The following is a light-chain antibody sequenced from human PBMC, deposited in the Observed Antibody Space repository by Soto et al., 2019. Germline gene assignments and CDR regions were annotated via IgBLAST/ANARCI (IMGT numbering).Light chain of an antibody. V-gene: IGKV3-15*01. CDR1: QSLSSN. Sequence: EIVMTQSPATLSVSPGERATLSFRASQSLSSNLAWYQQKPGQAPRLLIYGASTRATGVPARFSGSGSGTEFTLTISSLQSEDFAVYYCQHYNKWLWTFGQGTKVDIK. CDR3: QHYNKWLWT. CDR2: GAS. J-gene: IGKJ1*01.